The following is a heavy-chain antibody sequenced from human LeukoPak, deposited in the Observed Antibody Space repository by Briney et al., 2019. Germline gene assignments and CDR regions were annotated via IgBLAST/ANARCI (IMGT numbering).Heavy chain of an antibody. J-gene: IGHJ3*02. V-gene: IGHV4-30-4*01. CDR3: ARARYYYDSSGGLDAFDI. CDR1: GGSISSGDYY. D-gene: IGHD3-22*01. Sequence: SQTLSLTCTVSGGSISSGDYYWSWIRQPPGKGLEWIGYIYYSGSTYYNPSLKSRVTISVDTSKNQLSLKLSSVTAADTAVYYCARARYYYDSSGGLDAFDIWGQGTMVTVSS. CDR2: IYYSGST.